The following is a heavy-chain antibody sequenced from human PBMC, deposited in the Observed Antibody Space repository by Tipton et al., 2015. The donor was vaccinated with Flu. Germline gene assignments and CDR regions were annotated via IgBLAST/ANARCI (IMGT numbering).Heavy chain of an antibody. J-gene: IGHJ4*02. V-gene: IGHV3-7*01. Sequence: SLRLSCAASGFTFSSYWMAWVRQAPGRGLEWVANIKHDESEKYYVDSVKGRFTVSRDNTKNVLYLQLNSLRVEGTSVYCCARDRDGALDYWGQGILVTVSS. CDR1: GFTFSSYW. CDR3: ARDRDGALDY. D-gene: IGHD4-17*01. CDR2: IKHDESEK.